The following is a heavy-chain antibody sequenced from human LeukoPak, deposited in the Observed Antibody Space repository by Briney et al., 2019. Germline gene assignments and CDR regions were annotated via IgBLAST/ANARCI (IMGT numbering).Heavy chain of an antibody. Sequence: HPGGSLRLSCAASGFILSTFDMNWVRQAPGKGLEWVSFISGSDSSIYYADSVKGRFTISRDNARNELYLHMNSLRAEDTAVYYCARRLDSWGQGTLVTVSS. CDR3: ARRLDS. V-gene: IGHV3-48*01. CDR1: GFILSTFD. J-gene: IGHJ4*02. CDR2: ISGSDSSI.